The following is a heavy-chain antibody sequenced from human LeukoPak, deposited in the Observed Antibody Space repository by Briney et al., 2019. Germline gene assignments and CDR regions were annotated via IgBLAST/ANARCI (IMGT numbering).Heavy chain of an antibody. CDR3: ARDLLGRGYCSSTSCPAYFDY. J-gene: IGHJ4*02. D-gene: IGHD2-2*01. CDR1: GGTFSSYA. Sequence: SVKVSCKASGGTFSSYAISWVRQAPGQGLEWMGRIIPILGIANYAQKFQGRVTITADKSTSTAYMELRSLRSDDTAVYYCARDLLGRGYCSSTSCPAYFDYWGQGTLVTVSS. V-gene: IGHV1-69*04. CDR2: IIPILGIA.